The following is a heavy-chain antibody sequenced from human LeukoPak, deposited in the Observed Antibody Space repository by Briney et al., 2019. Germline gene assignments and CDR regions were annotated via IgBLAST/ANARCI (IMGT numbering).Heavy chain of an antibody. D-gene: IGHD5-24*01. CDR2: IYSGGNT. CDR3: AKAGVEMATIGVDY. J-gene: IGHJ4*02. V-gene: IGHV3-53*05. Sequence: GSLRLSCAASGFTVSSNYMSWVRQAPGKGLEWVSVIYSGGNTYYADSVKGRFTISRDNSKNSLYLQMNSLRTEDTALYYCAKAGVEMATIGVDYWGQGTLVTVSS. CDR1: GFTVSSNY.